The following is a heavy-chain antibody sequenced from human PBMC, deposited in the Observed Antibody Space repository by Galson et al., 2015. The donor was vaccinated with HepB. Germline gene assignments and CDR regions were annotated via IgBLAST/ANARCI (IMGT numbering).Heavy chain of an antibody. D-gene: IGHD3-16*02. CDR3: AHAVVYDYGGGNYLGWFDP. V-gene: IGHV2-5*02. Sequence: PALVKPTQTLTLTCTFSGFSLSTSGVGVGWIRQPPGKALEWLVLIYWDDDKRYSPSLKSRLTITKDTSKNQVVITVTTMDPVDTATYYCAHAVVYDYGGGNYLGWFDPWGQGTLVTVSS. J-gene: IGHJ5*02. CDR2: IYWDDDK. CDR1: GFSLSTSGVG.